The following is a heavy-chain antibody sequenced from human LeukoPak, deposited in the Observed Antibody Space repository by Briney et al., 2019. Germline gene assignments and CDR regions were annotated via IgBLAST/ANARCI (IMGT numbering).Heavy chain of an antibody. CDR1: GYTLTELS. Sequence: APVKVSCKVSGYTLTELSMHWVRQAPGKGLEWMGGFDPEDGETIYAQKFQGRVTMTEDTSTDTAYMELSSLRSEDTAVYYCATASLWFGELLPDYWGQGTLVTVSS. CDR3: ATASLWFGELLPDY. D-gene: IGHD3-10*01. CDR2: FDPEDGET. V-gene: IGHV1-24*01. J-gene: IGHJ4*02.